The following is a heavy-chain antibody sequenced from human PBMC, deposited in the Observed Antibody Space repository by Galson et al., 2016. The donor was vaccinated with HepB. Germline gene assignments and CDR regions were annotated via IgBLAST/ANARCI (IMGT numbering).Heavy chain of an antibody. CDR3: AKGLEQVRFVDWLGGMDV. CDR2: ITCDGGKT. D-gene: IGHD3-9*01. V-gene: IGHV3-30*18. Sequence: SLRLSCATSGNTFTSYGMSWVRQAPGKGLQWVAAITCDGGKTYYADSVKGRFTISRDSSKNTVYLQVTSLRAEDTAVYYCAKGLEQVRFVDWLGGMDVWGQGTTVTVSS. CDR1: GNTFTSYG. J-gene: IGHJ6*02.